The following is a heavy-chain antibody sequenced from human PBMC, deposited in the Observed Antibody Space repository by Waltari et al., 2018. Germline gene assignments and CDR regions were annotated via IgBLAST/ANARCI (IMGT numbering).Heavy chain of an antibody. CDR2: SRKKANSYTI. V-gene: IGHV3-72*01. J-gene: IGHJ5*02. CDR1: GFTFSDRY. Sequence: EVQLVESGGGLVQPGGSLRLSCAASGFTFSDRYMDWVRQAPGKGLEWVGRSRKKANSYTIESAASVKGRFTISRDNAKSSLYLQMNSLKIEDTAMYYCAAYAGGNPIPWGQGTLVTVSS. CDR3: AAYAGGNPIP. D-gene: IGHD6-13*01.